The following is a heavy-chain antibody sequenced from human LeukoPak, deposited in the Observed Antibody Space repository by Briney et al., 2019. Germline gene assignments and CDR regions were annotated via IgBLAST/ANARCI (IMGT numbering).Heavy chain of an antibody. CDR3: ATYRRITMVRGVISNWFDP. Sequence: ASVKVSCKVSGYTLTELSMHWVRQAPGKGLEWMGGFDPEGGETIYAQKFQGRVTMTEDTSTDTAYTELSSLRSEDTAVYYCATYRRITMVRGVISNWFDPWGQGTLVTVSS. J-gene: IGHJ5*02. V-gene: IGHV1-24*01. D-gene: IGHD3-10*01. CDR1: GYTLTELS. CDR2: FDPEGGET.